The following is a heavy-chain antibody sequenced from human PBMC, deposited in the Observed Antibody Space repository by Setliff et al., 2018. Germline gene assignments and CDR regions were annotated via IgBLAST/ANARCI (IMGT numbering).Heavy chain of an antibody. J-gene: IGHJ3*02. D-gene: IGHD6-13*01. CDR1: GGTFSSYA. V-gene: IGHV1-69*10. CDR3: ARSSLLSEQQSDAFDI. CDR2: IIPILGIA. Sequence: SVKVSCKASGGTFSSYAISWVRQAPGQGLEWMGGIIPILGIANYAQKFQGRVTITADESTSTAYMELSSLRSEDTAVYYCARSSLLSEQQSDAFDIWGQGTMVTVSS.